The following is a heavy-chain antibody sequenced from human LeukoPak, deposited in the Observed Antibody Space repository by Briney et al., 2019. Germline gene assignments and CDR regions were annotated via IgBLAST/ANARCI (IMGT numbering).Heavy chain of an antibody. V-gene: IGHV1-46*01. D-gene: IGHD5-24*01. CDR2: INPSADST. CDR3: ARLVSRWEGGFDY. J-gene: IGHJ4*02. CDR1: GYTFTNYY. Sequence: ASVKVSCKAPGYTFTNYYMHWVRQAPGQGLEWMGIINPSADSTTYAQKFQGRVTMTRDTSTSTVYMELSSLRSEDTAVYYCARLVSRWEGGFDYWGQGTLVTVSS.